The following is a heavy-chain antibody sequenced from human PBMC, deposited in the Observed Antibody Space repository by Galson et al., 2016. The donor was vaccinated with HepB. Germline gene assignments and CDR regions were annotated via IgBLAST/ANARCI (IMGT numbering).Heavy chain of an antibody. CDR2: TYYRSKWYS. Sequence: CAISGDSVSSNTAAWNWIRQSPSRGLEWLGRTYYRSKWYSDYAVSVKSRITINPDTSKNQFSLQLNSVTPEDTAVYYCVSGETGTARIRAFDMWGQGTMVTVSS. CDR1: GDSVSSNTAA. J-gene: IGHJ3*02. CDR3: VSGETGTARIRAFDM. V-gene: IGHV6-1*01. D-gene: IGHD1-7*01.